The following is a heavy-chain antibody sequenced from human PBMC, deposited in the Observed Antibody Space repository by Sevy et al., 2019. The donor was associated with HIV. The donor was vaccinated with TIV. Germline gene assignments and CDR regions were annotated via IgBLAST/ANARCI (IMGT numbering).Heavy chain of an antibody. Sequence: GGSLRLSCAASGFTFSSYAMHWVRQAPGKGLEWVAVISYDGSNKYYADSVKGRFTISRDNSKNTLYLQMNSLRAEDTAVYYCARDVGATTKSQCLTEYYFDYWGQGTLVTVSS. CDR3: ARDVGATTKSQCLTEYYFDY. CDR2: ISYDGSNK. J-gene: IGHJ4*02. V-gene: IGHV3-30-3*01. CDR1: GFTFSSYA. D-gene: IGHD6-19*01.